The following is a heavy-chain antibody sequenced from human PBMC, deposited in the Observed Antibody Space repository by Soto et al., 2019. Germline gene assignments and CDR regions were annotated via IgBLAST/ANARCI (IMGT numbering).Heavy chain of an antibody. D-gene: IGHD6-25*01. CDR3: ARDRPGGYNSNYYYYYGMDV. CDR1: GGTFSSYA. CDR2: ITPIFGTA. J-gene: IGHJ6*02. Sequence: SVKVSCKASGGTFSSYAISWVRQAPGQGLEWMGGITPIFGTANYAQKFQGRVTITADESTSTAYMELSSLRSEDTAVYYCARDRPGGYNSNYYYYYGMDVWGQGTTVTVSS. V-gene: IGHV1-69*13.